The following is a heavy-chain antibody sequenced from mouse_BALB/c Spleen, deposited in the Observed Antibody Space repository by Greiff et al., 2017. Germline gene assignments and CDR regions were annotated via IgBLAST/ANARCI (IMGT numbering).Heavy chain of an antibody. Sequence: EVKLMESGGDLVKPGGSLKLSCAASGFTFSSYGMSWVRQTPDKRLEWVATISSGGSYTYYPDSVKGRFTISRDNAKNTLYLQMSSLKSEDTAMYYCARHWTTPNYFDYWGQGTTLTVSS. CDR2: ISSGGSYT. CDR1: GFTFSSYG. D-gene: IGHD1-2*01. CDR3: ARHWTTPNYFDY. V-gene: IGHV5-6*01. J-gene: IGHJ2*01.